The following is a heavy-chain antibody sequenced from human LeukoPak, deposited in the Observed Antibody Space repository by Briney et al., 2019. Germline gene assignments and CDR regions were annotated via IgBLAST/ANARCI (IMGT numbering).Heavy chain of an antibody. CDR3: ARGSGYSGYDEVFDY. J-gene: IGHJ4*02. CDR1: GFTFDDYG. D-gene: IGHD5-12*01. Sequence: GGSLRLSCAASGFTFDDYGMSWVRQAPGKGLEWVSGINWNGGSTGYADSVKGRFTTSRDNAKNSLYLQMNSLRAEDTALYYCARGSGYSGYDEVFDYWGQGTLVTVSS. CDR2: INWNGGST. V-gene: IGHV3-20*04.